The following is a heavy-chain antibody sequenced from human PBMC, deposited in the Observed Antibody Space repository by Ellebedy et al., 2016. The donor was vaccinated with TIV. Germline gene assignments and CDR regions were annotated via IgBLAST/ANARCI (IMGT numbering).Heavy chain of an antibody. Sequence: GESLKISXAASGFTFSSHWMTWVRQAPGKGLEWVANIKQDGTEEYYVDSVKGRFTISRDNAKNSLYLQMNSLRAEDTAVYYCARTYQTAMVRGVISPCDYWGHGTLVTVSS. CDR2: IKQDGTEE. V-gene: IGHV3-7*01. CDR3: ARTYQTAMVRGVISPCDY. CDR1: GFTFSSHW. D-gene: IGHD3-10*01. J-gene: IGHJ4*01.